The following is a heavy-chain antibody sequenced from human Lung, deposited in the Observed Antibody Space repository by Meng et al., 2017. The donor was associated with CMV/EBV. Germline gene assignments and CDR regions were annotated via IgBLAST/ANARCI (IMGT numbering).Heavy chain of an antibody. Sequence: GGSXRLXCAASGFTFSSYSMNWVRQAPGKGLEWVSSISSSSSYISYADSVKGRFIISRDNAKNSLYLQMNSLRAEDTAVYHCAPTYYYDSSGYYPFDYWGQGTXVNGAS. CDR2: ISSSSSYI. CDR1: GFTFSSYS. J-gene: IGHJ4*02. D-gene: IGHD3-22*01. CDR3: APTYYYDSSGYYPFDY. V-gene: IGHV3-21*01.